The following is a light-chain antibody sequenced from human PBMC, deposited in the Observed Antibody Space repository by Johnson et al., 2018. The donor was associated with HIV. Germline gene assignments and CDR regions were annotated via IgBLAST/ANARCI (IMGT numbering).Light chain of an antibody. Sequence: QSVLTQPPSVSAAPGQKVTISCSGSSSDMGNYAVSWYQQLPGTAPKLLIYENNKRPSGIPGRFSGSKSGTSATLGITGLQTGDEADYYCGTWDSSLSPGEFVFGTGTKVTV. V-gene: IGLV1-51*02. CDR3: GTWDSSLSPGEFV. J-gene: IGLJ1*01. CDR1: SSDMGNYA. CDR2: ENN.